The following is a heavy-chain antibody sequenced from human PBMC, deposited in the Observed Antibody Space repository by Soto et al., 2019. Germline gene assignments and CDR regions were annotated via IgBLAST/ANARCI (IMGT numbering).Heavy chain of an antibody. J-gene: IGHJ4*02. CDR1: GFTFSSHA. V-gene: IGHV3-23*01. D-gene: IGHD3-3*01. CDR3: AKNPGFWSGYYFFDS. CDR2: ISGSGGST. Sequence: PGGSLRLSCAASGFTFSSHAMSWVRQAPGKGLEWVSTISGSGGSTYYADSVKGRFTISRDDSKNTLYLQMNSLSAEDTAIYYCAKNPGFWSGYYFFDSWGQGALVTVSS.